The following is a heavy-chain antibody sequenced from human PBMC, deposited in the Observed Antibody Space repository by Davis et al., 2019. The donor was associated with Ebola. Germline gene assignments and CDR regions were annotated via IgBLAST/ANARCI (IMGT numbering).Heavy chain of an antibody. CDR1: GGSISSGGYY. J-gene: IGHJ4*02. Sequence: PLETLSLTCTVSGGSISSGGYYWSWIRQHPGKGLEWIGYIYYSGSTYYNPSLKSRVTISVDTSKNQFSLKLSSVTAADTAVYYCARDHGSGIIDYWGQGTLVTVSS. CDR3: ARDHGSGIIDY. D-gene: IGHD3-10*01. CDR2: IYYSGST. V-gene: IGHV4-31*03.